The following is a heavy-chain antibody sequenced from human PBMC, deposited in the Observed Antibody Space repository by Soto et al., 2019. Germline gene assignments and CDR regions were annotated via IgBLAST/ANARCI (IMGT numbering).Heavy chain of an antibody. CDR1: GFPFSPYT. D-gene: IGHD1-26*01. CDR3: ARGAIVGVNDVFDV. Sequence: GGSLRLSCAASGFPFSPYTMHWVRQAPGQGLEWVAVISYDGTNQYYAESVKGRFIISRDNSNNTLSLQMHSLKSEDTAVYFCARGAIVGVNDVFDVWGQGTMVTVS. CDR2: ISYDGTNQ. V-gene: IGHV3-30*14. J-gene: IGHJ3*01.